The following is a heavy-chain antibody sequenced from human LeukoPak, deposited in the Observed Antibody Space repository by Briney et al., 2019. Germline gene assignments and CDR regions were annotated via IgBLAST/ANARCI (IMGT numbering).Heavy chain of an antibody. V-gene: IGHV3-30*18. CDR3: AKLLPSIAAFDY. J-gene: IGHJ4*02. CDR2: ISYDGSNK. Sequence: GSLRLSCAASGFTFSSYGMHWVRQAPGKGLEWVAVISYDGSNKYYADSVKGRFTISRDNSKNTLYLQMNSLRAEDTAVYYCAKLLPSIAAFDYWGQGTLVTVSS. D-gene: IGHD6-6*01. CDR1: GFTFSSYG.